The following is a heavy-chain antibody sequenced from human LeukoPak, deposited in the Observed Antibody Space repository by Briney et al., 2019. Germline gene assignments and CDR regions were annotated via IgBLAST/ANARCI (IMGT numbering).Heavy chain of an antibody. V-gene: IGHV3-13*01. D-gene: IGHD3-22*01. CDR2: IGTAGDT. CDR1: GFTFSSYD. J-gene: IGHJ3*02. Sequence: GGSLRLSCAASGFTFSSYDMHWVRQATGKGLEWVSAIGTAGDTYYPDSVKGRFTISRDNSKNTLYLQMNSLRAEDTAVYYCARDDSSATDAFDIWGQGTMVTVSS. CDR3: ARDDSSATDAFDI.